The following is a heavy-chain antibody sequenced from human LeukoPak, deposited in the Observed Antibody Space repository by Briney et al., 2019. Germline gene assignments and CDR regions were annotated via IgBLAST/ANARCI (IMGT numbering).Heavy chain of an antibody. V-gene: IGHV4-39*01. D-gene: IGHD4-23*01. J-gene: IGHJ4*02. CDR1: GGSISSSSYY. CDR2: IYYSGST. Sequence: SETLSLTCTVSGGSISSSSYYWGWIRQPPGKGLEWIGSIYYSGSTYYNPSLKSRVTISVDTSKNQFSLKLSSVTAADAAVYYCARLSVANHFDYWGQGTLVTVSS. CDR3: ARLSVANHFDY.